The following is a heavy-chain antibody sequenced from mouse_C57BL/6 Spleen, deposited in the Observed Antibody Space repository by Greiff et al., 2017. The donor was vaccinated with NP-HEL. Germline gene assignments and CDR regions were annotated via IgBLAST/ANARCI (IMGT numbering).Heavy chain of an antibody. V-gene: IGHV3-6*01. D-gene: IGHD4-1*02. CDR3: AREVNWDGSYAMDY. Sequence: EVQRVESGPGLVKPSQSLSLTCSVTGYSITSGYYWNWIRQFPGNKLEWMGYISYDGSNNYNPSLKNRISITRDTSKNQFFLKLNSVTTEDTATYYCAREVNWDGSYAMDYWGQGTSVTVSS. CDR2: ISYDGSN. CDR1: GYSITSGYY. J-gene: IGHJ4*01.